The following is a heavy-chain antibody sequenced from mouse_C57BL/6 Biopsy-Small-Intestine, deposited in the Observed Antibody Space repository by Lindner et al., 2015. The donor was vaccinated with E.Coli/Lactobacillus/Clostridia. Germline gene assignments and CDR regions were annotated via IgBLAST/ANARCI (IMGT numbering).Heavy chain of an antibody. CDR3: ARGYLGIFDY. CDR2: IYPGDGDT. Sequence: VQLQESGPELVRPGASVKISCKASGYAFSSSWMNWVSQRPGKGLERIGRIYPGDGDTNYHGRFKGRATLTADKSSSTAYMQLSSLTSEDSAVYFCARGYLGIFDYWGQGTTLTVSS. J-gene: IGHJ2*01. D-gene: IGHD3-1*01. CDR1: GYAFSSSW. V-gene: IGHV1-82*01.